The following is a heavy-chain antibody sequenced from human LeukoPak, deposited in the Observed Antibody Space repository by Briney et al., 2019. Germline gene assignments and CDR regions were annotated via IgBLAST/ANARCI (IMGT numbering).Heavy chain of an antibody. CDR1: GFTFSSYA. Sequence: GGSLRLSCAASGFTFSSYAMHWVRQAPGKGLERVAVISYDGSNKYYADSVEGRFTISRDNSKNTLYLQMNSLRAEDTAVYYCARDLAAYYYYGMDVWGQGTTVTVSS. J-gene: IGHJ6*02. CDR2: ISYDGSNK. CDR3: ARDLAAYYYYGMDV. V-gene: IGHV3-30-3*01.